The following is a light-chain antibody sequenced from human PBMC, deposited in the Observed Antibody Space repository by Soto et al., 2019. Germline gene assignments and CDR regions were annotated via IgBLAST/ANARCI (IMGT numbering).Light chain of an antibody. CDR3: MQALQTPYT. CDR1: QSLLHSNGYNY. CDR2: LVS. J-gene: IGKJ2*01. Sequence: DIVMTQSPLSLPVTPGEPASISCRSSQSLLHSNGYNYLDWYVQTPGQSPQLLIYLVSNRASGVPDRLSGSGSGTDYTLKISRVEAEDVGVYYCMQALQTPYTFGQGTKLEIK. V-gene: IGKV2-28*01.